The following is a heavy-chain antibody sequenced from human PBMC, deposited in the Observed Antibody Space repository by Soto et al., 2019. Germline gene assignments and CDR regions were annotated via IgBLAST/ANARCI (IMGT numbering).Heavy chain of an antibody. Sequence: QVQLQESGPGLVKPSGTLSLTCAVSGDSISSSKWWSWVRQPPGKGLEWIGEIYHSGSTNYNPSLKSRVIISVDKSKNQFSLKLTSLTDADTAVYYCARGESQQQRDSWGQGTLVTVSS. CDR1: GDSISSSKW. D-gene: IGHD6-13*01. V-gene: IGHV4-4*02. J-gene: IGHJ4*02. CDR2: IYHSGST. CDR3: ARGESQQQRDS.